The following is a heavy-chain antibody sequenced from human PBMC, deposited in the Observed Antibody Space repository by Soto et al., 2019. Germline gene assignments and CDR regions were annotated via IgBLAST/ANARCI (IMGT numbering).Heavy chain of an antibody. Sequence: QVELQESGPGLVKPSETLSLTCIVSGGSISSYYWSWIRQSPGGGLEWLGYVYYGGGTDYNPSVKSRVTMSVDTSTMQVSLRLSSVTAADTAVYYCARGYCSGGNCYRQTFEHWGPGILVTVSS. CDR2: VYYGGGT. V-gene: IGHV4-59*01. D-gene: IGHD2-15*01. CDR3: ARGYCSGGNCYRQTFEH. J-gene: IGHJ4*02. CDR1: GGSISSYY.